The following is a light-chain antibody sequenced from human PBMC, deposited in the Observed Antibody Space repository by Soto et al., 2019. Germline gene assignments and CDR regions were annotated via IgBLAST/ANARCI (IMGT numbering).Light chain of an antibody. Sequence: EIVMTQSPATLSVSPGERATLSCRASQSVSSNLACYQQKPRQASTLLLYGASTRATVISAKFSGSGSGTDFTLTISSLQSGDFAVYYCQQYDNSPYTCGQGTKVEIK. CDR2: GAS. CDR1: QSVSSN. V-gene: IGKV3-15*01. CDR3: QQYDNSPYT. J-gene: IGKJ2*01.